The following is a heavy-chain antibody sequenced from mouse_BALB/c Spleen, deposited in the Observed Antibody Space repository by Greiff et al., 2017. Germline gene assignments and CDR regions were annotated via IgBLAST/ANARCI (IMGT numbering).Heavy chain of an antibody. CDR2: IDPENGNT. D-gene: IGHD2-4*01. V-gene: IGHV14-1*02. Sequence: VQLQQSGAELVRPGALVKLSCKASGFNIKDYYMHWVKQRPEQGLEWIGWIDPENGNTIYDPKFQGKASVTADTSSNTAYLQLSSLTSEDTAVYYCARSTMITSWYFDVWGAGTTVTVSS. CDR3: ARSTMITSWYFDV. CDR1: GFNIKDYY. J-gene: IGHJ1*01.